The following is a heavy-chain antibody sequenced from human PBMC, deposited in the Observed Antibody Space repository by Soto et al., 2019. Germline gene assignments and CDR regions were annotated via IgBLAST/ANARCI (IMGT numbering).Heavy chain of an antibody. CDR3: AKGWSRSWYYFDY. Sequence: EVQLLESGGGLVQPGGSLRLSCAASGFTFRNYAMTWVRQAPGKGLEWVSAISDSGGSTYYADSVTGRFTISRDNYKDTLYLQRNSLRAEDTAVYYCAKGWSRSWYYFDYWGQGILVTVSS. J-gene: IGHJ4*02. CDR2: ISDSGGST. CDR1: GFTFRNYA. D-gene: IGHD6-13*01. V-gene: IGHV3-23*01.